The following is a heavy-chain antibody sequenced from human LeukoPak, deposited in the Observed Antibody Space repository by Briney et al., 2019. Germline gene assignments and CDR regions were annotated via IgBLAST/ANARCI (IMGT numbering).Heavy chain of an antibody. D-gene: IGHD5-12*01. V-gene: IGHV1-69*04. CDR1: GGTFSSYA. J-gene: IGHJ6*02. CDR2: IIPILGIA. CDR3: ARVVLSGYDRNRHYYYYGMDV. Sequence: GASVKVSCKASGGTFSSYAISWVRQAPGQGLEWMGRIIPILGIANYAQKLQGRVTMTTDTSTSTAYMELRSLRSDDTAVYYCARVVLSGYDRNRHYYYYGMDVWGQGTTVTVSS.